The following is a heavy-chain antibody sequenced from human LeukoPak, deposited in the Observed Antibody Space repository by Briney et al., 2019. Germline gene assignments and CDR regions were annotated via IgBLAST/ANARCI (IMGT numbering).Heavy chain of an antibody. CDR1: GFTVSSNY. J-gene: IGHJ3*02. Sequence: GGSLRLSCAASGFTVSSNYMSWVRQAPGKGLEWVSVIYSGGSTYYADSVKGRFTISRDNSKNTLYLQMNSLRAEDTAVYYCARVFGSDIVVVPAAQPQAFDIWGQGTMVTVSS. CDR2: IYSGGST. D-gene: IGHD2-2*01. CDR3: ARVFGSDIVVVPAAQPQAFDI. V-gene: IGHV3-53*01.